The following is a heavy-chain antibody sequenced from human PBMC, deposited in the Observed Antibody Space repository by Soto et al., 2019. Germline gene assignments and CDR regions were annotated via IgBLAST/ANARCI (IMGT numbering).Heavy chain of an antibody. CDR1: GGSISSGGYS. CDR2: MYHSGST. CDR3: AREPSI. J-gene: IGHJ4*02. V-gene: IGHV4-30-2*01. Sequence: SETLSLTCAVSGGSISSGGYSWSWIRQPPGKGLEWIGYMYHSGSTYYNPSLKSRVTISIDRSKNQFSLKLSSVTAADTAVYYCAREPSIWAQGTLVTVSS.